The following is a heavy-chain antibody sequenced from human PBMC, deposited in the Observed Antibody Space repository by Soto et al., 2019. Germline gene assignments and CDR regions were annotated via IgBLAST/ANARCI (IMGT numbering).Heavy chain of an antibody. CDR1: GFTFDDYP. Sequence: EVQLVESGGDLVQPGRSLRLSCAASGFTFDDYPMHWVRQVPGKGLGWVSGISWSRKIVGYADSVRGRFSISRDNAKKSLYLQMNGLRPEDTALYFCVKDGRTSIFGLVYDGVVNWGRGTMVTVSS. V-gene: IGHV3-9*01. CDR2: ISWSRKIV. D-gene: IGHD3-3*01. J-gene: IGHJ3*02. CDR3: VKDGRTSIFGLVYDGVVN.